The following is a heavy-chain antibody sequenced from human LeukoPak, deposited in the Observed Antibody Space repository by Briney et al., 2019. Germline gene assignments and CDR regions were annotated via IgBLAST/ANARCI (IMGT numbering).Heavy chain of an antibody. V-gene: IGHV4-31*03. D-gene: IGHD1-20*01. CDR2: IYYSGST. CDR1: DGSISSGGYY. Sequence: SETLSLTCTVSDGSISSGGYYWSWIRQHPGKGLEWIGYIYYSGSTYYNPSLKSRVTISVDTSKNQFSLKLSSVTAADTAVYYCARESRRTYWYNWNPEPSVRWFDPWGQGTLVTVSS. J-gene: IGHJ5*02. CDR3: ARESRRTYWYNWNPEPSVRWFDP.